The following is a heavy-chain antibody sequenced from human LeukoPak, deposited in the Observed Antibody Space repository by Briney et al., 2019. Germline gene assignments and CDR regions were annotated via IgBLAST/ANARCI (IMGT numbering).Heavy chain of an antibody. CDR2: IYITGST. J-gene: IGHJ6*03. Sequence: ASETLSLTCTVSGGSIINYYWSWIRQSAGTGLERVGRIYITGSTNYNPSLQSRLSMSVDTSKNQFSLRLTSVSAADTAVYYCARLKYYDSTGYSPGYYMDVWGKGITVTVSS. CDR1: GGSIINYY. V-gene: IGHV4-4*07. D-gene: IGHD3-22*01. CDR3: ARLKYYDSTGYSPGYYMDV.